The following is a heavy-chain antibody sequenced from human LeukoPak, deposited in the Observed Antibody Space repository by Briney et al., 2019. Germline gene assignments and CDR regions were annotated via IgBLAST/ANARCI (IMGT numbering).Heavy chain of an antibody. CDR2: ISTSSSYI. V-gene: IGHV3-21*01. D-gene: IGHD4-11*01. CDR1: GVTFGSNS. Sequence: GGSLRPSCAASGVTFGSNSSNWVRQAPGKGLEWVSSISTSSSYIYYVDSVKGRFTISRDNARNSLFLQMNSLRADDTAVYYCARGYSNYGYVFDMWGQGTMVTVSS. J-gene: IGHJ3*02. CDR3: ARGYSNYGYVFDM.